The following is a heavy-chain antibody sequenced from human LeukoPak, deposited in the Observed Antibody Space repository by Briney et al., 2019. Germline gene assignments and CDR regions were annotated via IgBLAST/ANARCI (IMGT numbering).Heavy chain of an antibody. V-gene: IGHV3-11*01. D-gene: IGHD1-20*01. CDR3: ARAAHNWN. Sequence: PGGSLRLSCAASGFTIRDYVMSWVRQAPGKGLEWVSYIDPSGTALYYADSVKGRFTVSRDNGKNSLSLQLRSLRAEDTALYYCARAAHNWNWGQGTLVTVSS. J-gene: IGHJ4*02. CDR2: IDPSGTAL. CDR1: GFTIRDYV.